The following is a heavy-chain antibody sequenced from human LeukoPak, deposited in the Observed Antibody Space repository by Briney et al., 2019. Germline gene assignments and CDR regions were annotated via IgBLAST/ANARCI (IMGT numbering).Heavy chain of an antibody. CDR3: AKDPRGGMITFGGVIVDY. CDR1: GFTFSSYG. V-gene: IGHV3-30*02. CDR2: IRYDGSNK. D-gene: IGHD3-16*02. J-gene: IGHJ4*02. Sequence: GGSLRLSCAASGFTFSSYGMHWVRQAPGKGLEWVAFIRYDGSNKYYADSVKGRFTISRDYSKNTLYLQMNSLRAEDTAVYYCAKDPRGGMITFGGVIVDYWGQGTLVTVSS.